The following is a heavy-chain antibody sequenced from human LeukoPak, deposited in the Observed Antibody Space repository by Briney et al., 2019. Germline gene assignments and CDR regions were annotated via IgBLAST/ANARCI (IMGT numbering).Heavy chain of an antibody. CDR3: ARDGLYCTNGVCSSDI. Sequence: PSETLSLTCTVSGGSISGYYWSWIRQPPGKGLEWIGYIYYSGSTNYNPSLKSRVTISVDTSKNQFSLKLSSVTAADTAVYFCARDGLYCTNGVCSSDIWGQGTLVTVSS. CDR1: GGSISGYY. J-gene: IGHJ3*02. CDR2: IYYSGST. V-gene: IGHV4-59*01. D-gene: IGHD2-8*01.